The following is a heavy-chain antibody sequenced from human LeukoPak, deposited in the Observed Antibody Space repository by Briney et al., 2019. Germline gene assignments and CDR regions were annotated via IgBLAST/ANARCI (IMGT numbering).Heavy chain of an antibody. CDR1: GFTFSSYA. CDR3: AKDLAEYYYDGSGYYYLGF. Sequence: PGGSLRLSCAAPGFTFSSYAMSWVHQAPGKGLEWVSVISGSGGSTYYADSVKGRFTISRDNSKNTLYLQMNSLRAEDTAVYSCAKDLAEYYYDGSGYYYLGFWGQGTLVTVSS. CDR2: ISGSGGST. D-gene: IGHD3-22*01. J-gene: IGHJ4*02. V-gene: IGHV3-23*01.